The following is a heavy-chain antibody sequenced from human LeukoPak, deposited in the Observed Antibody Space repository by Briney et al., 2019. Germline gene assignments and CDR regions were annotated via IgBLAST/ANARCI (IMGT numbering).Heavy chain of an antibody. Sequence: GESLKISCKGSGYSFTSYWIGWVRQMPGKGLEWMGIIYPGDSDTRYSPSFQGQVTISADKSISTAYLQWSSLKASDTAMYYCARHNTVVTPRYCYYGMDVWGQGTTVTVSS. V-gene: IGHV5-51*01. CDR3: ARHNTVVTPRYCYYGMDV. CDR2: IYPGDSDT. J-gene: IGHJ6*02. CDR1: GYSFTSYW. D-gene: IGHD4-23*01.